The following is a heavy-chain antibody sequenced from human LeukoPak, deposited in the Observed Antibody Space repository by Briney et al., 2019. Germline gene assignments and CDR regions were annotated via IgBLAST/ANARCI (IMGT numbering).Heavy chain of an antibody. CDR1: GFTFSSYS. Sequence: GGCLRLSCAASGFTFSSYSMDWVRQAPGKGLEWVSYISSSSSTMYYADSVKGRFTISRDNAKNSLYLQMNNLRAEDTAVYYCARGGPPYDFWSGPRFDYWGQGTLVTVSS. V-gene: IGHV3-48*01. CDR3: ARGGPPYDFWSGPRFDY. D-gene: IGHD3-3*01. J-gene: IGHJ4*02. CDR2: ISSSSSTM.